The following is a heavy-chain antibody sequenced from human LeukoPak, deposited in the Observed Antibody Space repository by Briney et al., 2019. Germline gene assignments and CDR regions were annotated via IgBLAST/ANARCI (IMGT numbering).Heavy chain of an antibody. Sequence: ASVKVSCKASGYTFTGYYIHWVRQAPGQGLEWMGRVRQAPGQGLEWMGRINPNSGGTNYAQKFQGRVTMTRDTSTSTVYMELSSLRSEDTAVYYYAREAYYDSSGYTAEYFQHWGQGTLVTVSS. CDR3: AREAYYDSSGYTAEYFQH. V-gene: IGHV1-2*06. CDR2: INPNSGGT. D-gene: IGHD3-22*01. CDR1: GYTFTGYY. J-gene: IGHJ1*01.